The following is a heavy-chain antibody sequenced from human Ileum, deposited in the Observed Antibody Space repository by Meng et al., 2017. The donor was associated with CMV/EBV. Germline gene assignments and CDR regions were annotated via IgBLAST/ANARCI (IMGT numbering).Heavy chain of an antibody. CDR2: VVNDGNKK. CDR1: GFTFSNAW. CDR3: ARDFDY. V-gene: IGHV3-30-3*01. Sequence: VPLVESGGGLVKPGGSLRLSCAASGFTFSNAWMNWVRQAPGKGLAWVTLVVNDGNKKYYADSVKGRFTISRDNSAKMVYLEMNNLRPEDTAIYYCARDFDYWGQGTLVTVSS. J-gene: IGHJ4*02.